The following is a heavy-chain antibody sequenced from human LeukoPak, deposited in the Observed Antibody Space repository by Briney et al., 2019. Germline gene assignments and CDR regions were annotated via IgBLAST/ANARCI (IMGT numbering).Heavy chain of an antibody. CDR2: INYSGSA. J-gene: IGHJ6*03. D-gene: IGHD3-22*01. V-gene: IGHV4-39*02. CDR1: GASLSSRDYY. Sequence: SETLSLTCSVSGASLSSRDYYWGWIRQPPGKGLEWVGRINYSGSAYYNPSLKSRVTISVDTSKNHFSLRLTSMTAADTAVYYCARLTHSYYSDTSGYYPYYYMDVWGKGTTVTVSS. CDR3: ARLTHSYYSDTSGYYPYYYMDV.